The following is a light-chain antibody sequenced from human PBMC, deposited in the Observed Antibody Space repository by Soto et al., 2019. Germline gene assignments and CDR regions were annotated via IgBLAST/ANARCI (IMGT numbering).Light chain of an antibody. CDR2: AAP. CDR1: QSISSY. Sequence: DIQMTQSPSSLSASVGDRVTITCRASQSISSYLNWYQQKPGKAPKLLIYAAPSLQSGVPSRFSGSGSGTDFTLTISSLQPEDFATYYCQQSCSTPLTFGGGTKVDIK. J-gene: IGKJ4*01. CDR3: QQSCSTPLT. V-gene: IGKV1-39*01.